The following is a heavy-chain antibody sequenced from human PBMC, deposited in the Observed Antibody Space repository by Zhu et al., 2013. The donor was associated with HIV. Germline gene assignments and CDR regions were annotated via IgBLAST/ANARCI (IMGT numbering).Heavy chain of an antibody. CDR2: FDPEDGET. CDR1: GYTLTELP. D-gene: IGHD6-25*01. V-gene: IGHV1-24*01. CDR3: ARDERALDV. Sequence: QVHLLQSGAEVKKPGASVKVSCKVSGYTLTELPIHWVRQAPGKGLEWMGGFDPEDGETIYAQKFQGRVSMTGDTTIHTAYMQLNRLIYDDTAVYYCARDERALDVWGQGTMVTVSS. J-gene: IGHJ3*01.